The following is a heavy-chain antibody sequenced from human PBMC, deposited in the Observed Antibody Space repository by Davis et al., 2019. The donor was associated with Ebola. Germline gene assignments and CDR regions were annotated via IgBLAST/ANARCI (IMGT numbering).Heavy chain of an antibody. CDR3: ASLTVTIDY. CDR2: IYYSGST. CDR1: GGSISSSSYY. Sequence: MPGGSLRLSCTVSGGSISSSSYYWGWIRQPPGKGLEWIGSIYYSGSTYYNPSLKSRVTISVDTSKNQFSLKLSSVTAADTAVYYCASLTVTIDYWGQGTLVTVSS. D-gene: IGHD4-17*01. J-gene: IGHJ4*02. V-gene: IGHV4-39*01.